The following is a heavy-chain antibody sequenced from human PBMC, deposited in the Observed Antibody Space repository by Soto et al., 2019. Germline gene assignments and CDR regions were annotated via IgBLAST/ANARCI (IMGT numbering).Heavy chain of an antibody. CDR2: IDWDDDK. CDR1: GFSLSTSGMC. J-gene: IGHJ4*02. CDR3: ARSVTDSSSSPENFDY. Sequence: VSGPTLVNPTQTLTLTCTFSGFSLSTSGMCVSWIRQPPGKALEWLALIDWDDDKYYSTSLKTRLTISKDTSKNQVVLTMTNMDPVDTATYYWARSVTDSSSSPENFDYRGQGTLFTVSS. V-gene: IGHV2-70*01. D-gene: IGHD6-6*01.